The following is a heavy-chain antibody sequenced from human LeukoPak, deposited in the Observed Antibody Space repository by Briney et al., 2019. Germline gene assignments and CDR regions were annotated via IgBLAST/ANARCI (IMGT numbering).Heavy chain of an antibody. CDR2: IYYSGST. J-gene: IGHJ2*01. Sequence: SETLSLTCTVSGGSISSNYWSWIRQPPGKGLEWIGYIYYSGSTNYNPSLKSRVTISVDTSKNQFSLKLSSVTAADTAVYYCARDYYDSSGYYGYFDLWGRGTLFTVSS. CDR3: ARDYYDSSGYYGYFDL. V-gene: IGHV4-59*01. D-gene: IGHD3-22*01. CDR1: GGSISSNY.